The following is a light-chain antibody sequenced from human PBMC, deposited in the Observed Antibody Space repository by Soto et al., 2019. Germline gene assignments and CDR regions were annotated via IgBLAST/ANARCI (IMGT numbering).Light chain of an antibody. CDR3: SSYTSSSTGV. V-gene: IGLV2-14*01. Sequence: QSALTQPASVSGSPGQSITISCTGTRSDVGGYNYVSWDQQHPGKAPKLMIYDVSNRPSGVSNRFSGSKSGNAASLTISGLQAEEEADYYCSSYTSSSTGVFGGGTKVTVL. CDR1: RSDVGGYNY. J-gene: IGLJ2*01. CDR2: DVS.